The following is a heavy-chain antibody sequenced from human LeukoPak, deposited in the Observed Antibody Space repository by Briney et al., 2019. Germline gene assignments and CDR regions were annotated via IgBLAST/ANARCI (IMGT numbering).Heavy chain of an antibody. CDR1: GYTFTSYG. CDR2: ISAYNGNT. D-gene: IGHD6-13*01. V-gene: IGHV1-18*01. Sequence: ASVKVSCKASGYTFTSYGISWVRQAPGQGLEWMGWISAYNGNTNYAQKLQGRVTMTTDTSTSTAYMELRSLRSDDTAVYYCASEFGIAAAGRRGTDAFDIWGQGTMVTVSS. J-gene: IGHJ3*02. CDR3: ASEFGIAAAGRRGTDAFDI.